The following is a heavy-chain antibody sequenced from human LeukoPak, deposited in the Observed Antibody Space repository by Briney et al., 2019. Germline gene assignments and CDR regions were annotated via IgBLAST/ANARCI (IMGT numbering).Heavy chain of an antibody. Sequence: GGSLRLSCAASGFTFSRYWMNWVRQAPGKGLEWVGRIAVTPDGPATDYATPVRGRFFISREDSRNMVYLEMSSLSTDDTAVYYCVWSSTWNRRFYLDQWGQGTLVTVSS. CDR2: IAVTPDGPAT. D-gene: IGHD6-6*01. CDR1: GFTFSRYW. J-gene: IGHJ4*02. V-gene: IGHV3-15*04. CDR3: VWSSTWNRRFYLDQ.